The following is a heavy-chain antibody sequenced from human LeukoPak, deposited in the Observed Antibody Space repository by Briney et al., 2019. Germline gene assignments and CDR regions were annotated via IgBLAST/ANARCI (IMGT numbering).Heavy chain of an antibody. CDR3: ARDPLPYYDSSGYRSYYYYMDV. V-gene: IGHV1-69*05. CDR1: GGTFSSYA. D-gene: IGHD3-22*01. CDR2: IIPIFGTA. Sequence: SVKVPXKASGGTFSSYAISWVRQAPGQGLEWMGGIIPIFGTANYAQKFQGRVTITTDESTSTAYMELSSLRSEDTAVYYCARDPLPYYDSSGYRSYYYYMDVWGKGTTVTVSS. J-gene: IGHJ6*03.